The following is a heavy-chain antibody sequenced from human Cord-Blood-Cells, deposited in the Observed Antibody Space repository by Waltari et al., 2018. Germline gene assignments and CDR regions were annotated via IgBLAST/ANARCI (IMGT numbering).Heavy chain of an antibody. Sequence: EVQLVESGGGLVKPGGSLRLSCAASGFTFSSDSMNWVRQAPGKGLEWVSSISSSSSYIYYADSVKGRFTISRDNAKNSLYLQMNSLRAEDTAVYYCARVFYGSGIFDYWGQGTLVTVSS. CDR1: GFTFSSDS. CDR2: ISSSSSYI. CDR3: ARVFYGSGIFDY. V-gene: IGHV3-21*01. J-gene: IGHJ4*02. D-gene: IGHD3-10*01.